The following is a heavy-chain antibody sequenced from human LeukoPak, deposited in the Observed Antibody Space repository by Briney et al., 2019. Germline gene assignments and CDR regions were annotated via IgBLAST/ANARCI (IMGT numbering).Heavy chain of an antibody. CDR1: GFTVSSNY. V-gene: IGHV3-53*01. CDR2: IYSGNST. J-gene: IGHJ4*02. D-gene: IGHD4-17*01. Sequence: PGGSLRLSCAASGFTVSSNYMSWVRQAPGKGLEWVSLIYSGNSTYYADSVKGRFTISRDNSKNTLYLQMNSLRAEDTAVYYCARLSYGDYYFDYWGQGTLVTVSS. CDR3: ARLSYGDYYFDY.